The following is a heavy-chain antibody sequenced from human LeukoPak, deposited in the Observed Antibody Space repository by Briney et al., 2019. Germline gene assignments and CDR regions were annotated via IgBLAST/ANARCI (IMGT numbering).Heavy chain of an antibody. D-gene: IGHD3-10*01. V-gene: IGHV3-30*18. Sequence: PGRSLRLSCAASGFTFSGYGMHWVRQAPDKGLEWVALISSDGSNRIYADSVKGRFSISRDNSKNTLYLQVNSLRIEDTAVYYCAKDFRVAEELWFGELWNAFDIWGQGIRAAVSS. J-gene: IGHJ3*02. CDR2: ISSDGSNR. CDR1: GFTFSGYG. CDR3: AKDFRVAEELWFGELWNAFDI.